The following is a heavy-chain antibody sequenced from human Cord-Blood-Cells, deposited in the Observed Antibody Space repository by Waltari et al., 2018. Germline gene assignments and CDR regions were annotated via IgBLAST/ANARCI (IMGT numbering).Heavy chain of an antibody. CDR3: AHSTPGSHYYGSGSYYFDY. V-gene: IGHV2-5*02. CDR1: GFSLSTSGVG. Sequence: QITLKESGPTPVKPTQTLTLTCTFSGFSLSTSGVGVGWIRQPPGKALEWLALIYWDDDKRYSPSLKSRLTITKDTSKNQVVLTMTNMDPVDTATYYCAHSTPGSHYYGSGSYYFDYWGQGTLVTVSS. CDR2: IYWDDDK. D-gene: IGHD3-10*01. J-gene: IGHJ4*02.